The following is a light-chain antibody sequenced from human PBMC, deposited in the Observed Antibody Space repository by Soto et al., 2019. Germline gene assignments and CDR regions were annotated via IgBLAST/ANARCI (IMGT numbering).Light chain of an antibody. Sequence: EIVMTHSPATLSVSPGERATLSCRASQSVSNNLAWYQQKPGQAPRLLIYGASTRATAIPARFSGSGSGTEFTLTISSLQSEDFAVYYCQQYNNWPPTWTFGQGTKVDIK. CDR2: GAS. V-gene: IGKV3-15*01. CDR1: QSVSNN. J-gene: IGKJ1*01. CDR3: QQYNNWPPTWT.